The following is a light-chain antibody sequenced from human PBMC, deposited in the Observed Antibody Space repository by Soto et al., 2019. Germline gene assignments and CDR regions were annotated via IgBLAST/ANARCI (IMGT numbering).Light chain of an antibody. CDR1: SSNIGTNT. CDR3: SSYTIYSTLLL. Sequence: QSVLTQPPSASGTPGQRVTISCSGSSSNIGTNTVNWYQQLPGTAPKLLIYSNDQRPSGVPDRISGSKSGTSASLAISGLQSEDEADYYCSSYTIYSTLLLFGGGTKLTVL. V-gene: IGLV1-44*01. CDR2: SND. J-gene: IGLJ2*01.